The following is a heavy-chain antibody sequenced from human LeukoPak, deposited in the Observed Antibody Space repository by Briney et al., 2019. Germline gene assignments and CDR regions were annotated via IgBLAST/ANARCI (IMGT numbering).Heavy chain of an antibody. J-gene: IGHJ4*02. CDR2: VDPNDGDT. CDR3: AGGTWKTVTEYYFVY. Sequence: ASVKVSFKASGYTFTSYYIHWGRQTTGQGLEWMGWVDPNDGDTDYAQKFQGRVTITRNTSITTAYMDLSSLISEDTAVYYCAGGTWKTVTEYYFVYWGQGTLVTVSS. CDR1: GYTFTSYY. V-gene: IGHV1-8*03. D-gene: IGHD1-1*01.